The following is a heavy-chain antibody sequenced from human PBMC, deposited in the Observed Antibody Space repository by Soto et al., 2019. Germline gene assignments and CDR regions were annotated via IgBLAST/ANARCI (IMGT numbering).Heavy chain of an antibody. J-gene: IGHJ4*02. CDR2: ISNEGRDE. V-gene: IGHV3-30*18. CDR1: GLTFSNYG. Sequence: QVHLVESGGGVVQPGRSLRLSCEVSGLTFSNYGMHWVRQGPGKGLEWVAVISNEGRDERYADSVRGRFTISRDNSKNTLYLQMSSLRAEDTAVYYCAKGCGTGTSCYILDYWGQGTLLTVSS. CDR3: AKGCGTGTSCYILDY. D-gene: IGHD2-2*02.